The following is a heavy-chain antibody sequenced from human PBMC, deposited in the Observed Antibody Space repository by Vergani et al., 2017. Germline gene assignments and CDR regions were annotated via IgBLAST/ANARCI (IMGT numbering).Heavy chain of an antibody. CDR1: GFSFKDYA. CDR3: VRDVRVSRT. Sequence: EVRLLESGGDLLQSGESLKISCAASGFSFKDYAMSWVRQAPGKGLEWVSSISGNNDDVYYADSVKGRFTISRDNAKNSLYLDMSSLRAEDTAVYYCVRDVRVSRTWGQGTLVAVSS. J-gene: IGHJ3*01. V-gene: IGHV3-21*01. CDR2: ISGNNDDV.